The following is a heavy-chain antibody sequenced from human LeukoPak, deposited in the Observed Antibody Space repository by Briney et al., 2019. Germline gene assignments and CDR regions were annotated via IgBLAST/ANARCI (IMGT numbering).Heavy chain of an antibody. Sequence: GGSLRLSCAASGFTFSSYAMSWVRQAPGKGLEWVSAISGSGGSTYYADSVKGRLTISRDNSKNTLYLQMNSLRAEDTAVYYCAKAHLYCSGGSCYSDPFDYWGQGTLVTVSS. D-gene: IGHD2-15*01. CDR2: ISGSGGST. CDR3: AKAHLYCSGGSCYSDPFDY. J-gene: IGHJ4*02. CDR1: GFTFSSYA. V-gene: IGHV3-23*01.